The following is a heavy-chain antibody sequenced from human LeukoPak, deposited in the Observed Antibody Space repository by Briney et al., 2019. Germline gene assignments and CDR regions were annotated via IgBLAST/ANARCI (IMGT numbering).Heavy chain of an antibody. CDR1: GGTFSSYA. CDR3: ARDRTERDFDY. CDR2: IIPILGIA. Sequence: SVKVSCKASGGTFSSYAISWVRQAPGQGLEWMGRIIPILGIANYAQKFQGRVTITADKSTSTAYMELSSLRSEDTAIYYCARDRTERDFDYWGQGTLVTVSS. J-gene: IGHJ4*02. V-gene: IGHV1-69*04.